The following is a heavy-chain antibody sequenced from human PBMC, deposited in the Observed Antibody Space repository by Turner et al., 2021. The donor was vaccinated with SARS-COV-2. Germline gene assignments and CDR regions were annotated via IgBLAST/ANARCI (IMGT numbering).Heavy chain of an antibody. CDR3: ARDGWTGTTFPFFDY. D-gene: IGHD1-7*01. Sequence: QVHLVESGGGVVQHGRYLRLSCAASGFTFSSYGMHWVRQSPGKGLEWVAVIWYAGSYKYYADSVKGRFTISRDNSKNTLYLQMNSLRAEDTALYYCARDGWTGTTFPFFDYWGQGTLVTVSS. CDR2: IWYAGSYK. V-gene: IGHV3-33*01. J-gene: IGHJ4*02. CDR1: GFTFSSYG.